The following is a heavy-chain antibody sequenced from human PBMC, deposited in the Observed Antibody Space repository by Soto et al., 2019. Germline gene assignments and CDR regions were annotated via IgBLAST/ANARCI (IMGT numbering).Heavy chain of an antibody. D-gene: IGHD5-18*01. Sequence: EVQLVESGGGLVQPGGSLRLSCAASGFTFSSYWMHWVRQAPGKGRVWVSRINSDGSSTSYADSVKGRFTISRDNAKNTLYLQVNSLRAEDTAVYYCARDRRIQPYYFDYWGQGTLVTVSS. J-gene: IGHJ4*02. CDR3: ARDRRIQPYYFDY. CDR1: GFTFSSYW. V-gene: IGHV3-74*01. CDR2: INSDGSST.